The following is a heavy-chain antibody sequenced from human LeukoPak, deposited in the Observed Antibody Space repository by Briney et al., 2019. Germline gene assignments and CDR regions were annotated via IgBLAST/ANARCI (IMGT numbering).Heavy chain of an antibody. D-gene: IGHD1-26*01. CDR2: ISGSGGST. Sequence: GGSRRLSCAASGFTFSSYAMSWVRQAQGKGRGWVSAISGSGGSTYYADSGKGRFTISRDTSKDTLYLQMNSLRAEDTSVYYCATEAGGTKSFDYWGQGTLVTVSS. V-gene: IGHV3-23*01. J-gene: IGHJ4*02. CDR3: ATEAGGTKSFDY. CDR1: GFTFSSYA.